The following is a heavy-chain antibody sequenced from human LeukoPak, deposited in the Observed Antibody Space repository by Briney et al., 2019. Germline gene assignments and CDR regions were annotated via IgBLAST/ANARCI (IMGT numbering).Heavy chain of an antibody. Sequence: PSATLSLTCTVSGGSISSGSYYWSWIRQPAGKGLEWIGRIYTSGSTNYNPSLKSRVTISVDTSKNQFSLKLSSVTAADTAVYYCASEDIAGTGIDYWGQGTLVTVSS. V-gene: IGHV4-61*02. J-gene: IGHJ4*02. CDR2: IYTSGST. CDR1: GGSISSGSYY. D-gene: IGHD1-1*01. CDR3: ASEDIAGTGIDY.